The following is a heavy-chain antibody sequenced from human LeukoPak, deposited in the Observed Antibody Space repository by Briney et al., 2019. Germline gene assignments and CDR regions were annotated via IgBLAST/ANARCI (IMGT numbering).Heavy chain of an antibody. Sequence: SETLSLTCTVSGGSISSYYWSWIRQPPGKGLEWIGYIYYSGSTNYNPSLKSRVTIPVDTSKNQFSLKLSSVTAADTAVYYCAREVWAQHAFDIWGQGTMVTVSS. D-gene: IGHD6-13*01. J-gene: IGHJ3*02. V-gene: IGHV4-59*12. CDR2: IYYSGST. CDR1: GGSISSYY. CDR3: AREVWAQHAFDI.